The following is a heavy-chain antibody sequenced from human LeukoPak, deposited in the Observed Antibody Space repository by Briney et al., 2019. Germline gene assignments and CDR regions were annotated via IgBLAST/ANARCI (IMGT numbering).Heavy chain of an antibody. D-gene: IGHD1-7*01. V-gene: IGHV3-33*01. CDR3: ARDGLELSADAFDI. CDR1: GFTFSSYG. J-gene: IGHJ3*02. Sequence: PGRSLRLSCAASGFTFSSYGMHWVRQAPGKGLEWVAVIWYDGSNKYYADSVKGRFTISRDNSKNTLYLQMNSLRAEDTAVYYCARDGLELSADAFDIWGQGTMVTVSS. CDR2: IWYDGSNK.